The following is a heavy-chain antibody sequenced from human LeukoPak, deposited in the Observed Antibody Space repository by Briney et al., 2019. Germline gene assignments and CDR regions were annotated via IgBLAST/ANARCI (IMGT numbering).Heavy chain of an antibody. V-gene: IGHV1-3*01. CDR2: INAGNGHT. CDR1: GFTFTNYA. D-gene: IGHD3-22*01. CDR3: AREYDSSAPWDY. Sequence: ASVKVSCKASGFTFTNYAMQWVRQAPGQRLEWMGWINAGNGHTRYSQRFQGRVTITRDTSATTVYMEVTSLRSEDTAVYYCAREYDSSAPWDYWGQGTLVTVSS. J-gene: IGHJ4*02.